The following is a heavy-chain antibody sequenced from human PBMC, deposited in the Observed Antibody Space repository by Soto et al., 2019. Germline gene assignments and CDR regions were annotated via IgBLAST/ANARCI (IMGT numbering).Heavy chain of an antibody. CDR3: ATSGTPVYYYDSSGYFFDYGMDV. CDR1: GGSISSYY. D-gene: IGHD3-22*01. Sequence: SETLSLTCTVSGGSISSYYWSWIRQPPGKGLEWIGYIYYSGSTNYNPSLKSRVTISVDTSKNQFSLKLSSVTAADTAVYYCATSGTPVYYYDSSGYFFDYGMDVWGQGTTVTVSS. J-gene: IGHJ6*02. CDR2: IYYSGST. V-gene: IGHV4-59*01.